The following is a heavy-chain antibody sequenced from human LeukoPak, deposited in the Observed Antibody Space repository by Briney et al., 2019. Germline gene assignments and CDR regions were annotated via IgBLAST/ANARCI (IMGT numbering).Heavy chain of an antibody. CDR2: IKSDGNST. CDR3: ARAMTGEDY. J-gene: IGHJ4*02. CDR1: GFTLSSYW. D-gene: IGHD1-14*01. Sequence: SGGSLTLSCAASGFTLSSYWMLWLRHAPGEGLACVSRIKSDGNSTSYADSVKGRFTISRDNAKNTLYLQMNSLRAEDTAVYYCARAMTGEDYWGQGTLVTVSS. V-gene: IGHV3-74*01.